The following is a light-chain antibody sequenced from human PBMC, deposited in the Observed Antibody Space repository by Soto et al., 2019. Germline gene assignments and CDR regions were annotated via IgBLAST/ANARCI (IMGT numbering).Light chain of an antibody. J-gene: IGLJ2*01. CDR2: EVS. CDR1: SSDVGGYNY. CDR3: SSYRTKSSVV. V-gene: IGLV2-14*01. Sequence: QSALTQPASVSGSPGQSITISCTGTSSDVGGYNYVSWYQHHPGKAPKLMIYEVSSRPSGVSNRFFGSKSGNTASLTISRLQTDDEADYVCSSYRTKSSVVFGGGTKLTVL.